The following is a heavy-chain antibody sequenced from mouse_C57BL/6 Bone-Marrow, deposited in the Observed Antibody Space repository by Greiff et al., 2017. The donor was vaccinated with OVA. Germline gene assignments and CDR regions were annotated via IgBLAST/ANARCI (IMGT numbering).Heavy chain of an antibody. CDR3: ARSRVSHFDY. V-gene: IGHV1-81*01. J-gene: IGHJ2*01. CDR1: GYTFTSYG. Sequence: VQLQESGAELARPGASVKLSCKASGYTFTSYGISWVKQRTGQGLEWIGEIYPRSGNTYYNEKFKGKATLTADKSSSPAYMELRSLTSEDSAVYFCARSRVSHFDYWGQGTTLTVSS. CDR2: IYPRSGNT.